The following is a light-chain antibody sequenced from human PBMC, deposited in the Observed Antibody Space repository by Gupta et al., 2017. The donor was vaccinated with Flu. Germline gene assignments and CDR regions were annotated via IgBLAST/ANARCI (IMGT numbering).Light chain of an antibody. CDR2: KAS. Sequence: GDRVTITGRASQTIDSWLAWYQKKPGRAPKPLIYKASSLETGVPSRFSGSGSGTEFSLTISSLQPDDFATYYCQQYRSSPWTFGQGTKVEIK. V-gene: IGKV1-5*03. CDR3: QQYRSSPWT. J-gene: IGKJ1*01. CDR1: QTIDSW.